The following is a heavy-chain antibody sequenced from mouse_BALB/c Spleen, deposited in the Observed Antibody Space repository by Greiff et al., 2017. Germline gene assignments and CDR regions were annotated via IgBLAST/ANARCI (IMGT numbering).Heavy chain of an antibody. D-gene: IGHD2-10*02. Sequence: EVKLQESGGGLVQPGGSRKLSCAASGFTFSSFGMHWVRQAPEKGLEWVAYISSGSSTIYYADTVKGRFTISRDNPKNTMFLQMTSLRSEDTAMYYCARSEYGNYGAYWGQGTLVTVSA. J-gene: IGHJ3*01. V-gene: IGHV5-17*02. CDR1: GFTFSSFG. CDR2: ISSGSSTI. CDR3: ARSEYGNYGAY.